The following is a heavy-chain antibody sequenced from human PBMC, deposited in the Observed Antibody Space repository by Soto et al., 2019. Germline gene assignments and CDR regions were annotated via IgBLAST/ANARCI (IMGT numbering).Heavy chain of an antibody. V-gene: IGHV4-30-4*01. CDR2: IYYSGST. Sequence: SETLSLTCTVSGGSISSGDYYWSWIRQPPGKGLEWIGYIYYSGSTYYNPSLKSRVTISVDTSKNQFSLKLSSVTAADTAVYYCARTYYYDSSGYLVDWYFDLWGRGTLVTVSS. CDR1: GGSISSGDYY. J-gene: IGHJ2*01. D-gene: IGHD3-22*01. CDR3: ARTYYYDSSGYLVDWYFDL.